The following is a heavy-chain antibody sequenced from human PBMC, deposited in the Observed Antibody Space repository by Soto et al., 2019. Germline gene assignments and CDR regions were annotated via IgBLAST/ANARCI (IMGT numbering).Heavy chain of an antibody. V-gene: IGHV1-3*01. CDR2: INAGNGNT. Sequence: QVQLVQSGAEVKKPGASVKVSCKASGYTFTSYAMHWVRQAPGQRLEWMGWINAGNGNTKYSQKFQGRVTITRDTSASTAYMELSSLRSEDTAVYYFASSRYCSGWYGGSGGFDPWGQGTLVTVSS. CDR3: ASSRYCSGWYGGSGGFDP. CDR1: GYTFTSYA. D-gene: IGHD6-19*01. J-gene: IGHJ5*02.